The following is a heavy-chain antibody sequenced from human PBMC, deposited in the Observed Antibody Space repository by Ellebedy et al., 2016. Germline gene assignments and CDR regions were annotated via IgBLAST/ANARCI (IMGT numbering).Heavy chain of an antibody. J-gene: IGHJ4*02. V-gene: IGHV4-39*01. CDR1: GGSIRSSSYY. D-gene: IGHD2-8*01. CDR3: ALCTAWAVVDY. Sequence: SETLSLTXTVSGGSIRSSSYYWGWIRQPPGKGLEWIGTIYYSGTTYYNPSLKSRVTISVDTSKNQFSLKLSSVTAGDTAVYYCALCTAWAVVDYWGQGTLVTVSS. CDR2: IYYSGTT.